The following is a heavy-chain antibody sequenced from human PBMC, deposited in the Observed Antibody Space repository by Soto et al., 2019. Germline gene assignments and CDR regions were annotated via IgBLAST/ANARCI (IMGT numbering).Heavy chain of an antibody. CDR3: AKEGRSVGPSHFDY. V-gene: IGHV3-23*01. D-gene: IGHD1-26*01. CDR1: GFTFGSYA. Sequence: GGSLRLSCAASGFTFGSYAMSWVRQSPGKGLEWVSAISGPGEYTYFADSVEGRFSISRDNSRNILYLQINSLRAEDTAIYFCAKEGRSVGPSHFDYWGQGTLVTVSS. J-gene: IGHJ4*02. CDR2: ISGPGEYT.